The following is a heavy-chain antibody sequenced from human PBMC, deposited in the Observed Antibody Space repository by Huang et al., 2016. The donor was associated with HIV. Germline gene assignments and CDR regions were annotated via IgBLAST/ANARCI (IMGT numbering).Heavy chain of an antibody. CDR1: GFSISSYW. Sequence: EVQLVESGGGLVQPGGSLRLSCAASGFSISSYWMHWGRQAPGKGLVWVSSINSDGSSTSYADSVKCRFTISRDNAKNTLYLQMNSLRAEDTAVYYCARDPRIQSWLNFFDYWGQGTLVSVSS. CDR2: INSDGSST. D-gene: IGHD3-22*01. CDR3: ARDPRIQSWLNFFDY. J-gene: IGHJ4*02. V-gene: IGHV3-74*01.